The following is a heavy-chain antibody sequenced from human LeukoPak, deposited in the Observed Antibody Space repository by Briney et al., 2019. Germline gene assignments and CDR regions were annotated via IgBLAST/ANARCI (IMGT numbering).Heavy chain of an antibody. CDR3: ARAAAGTRVDY. CDR1: GGSISFYY. Sequence: SETLSLTCTVSGGSISFYYWSWIWQPPGQGLGWVGYIYYSGSTNYNPPLKSRVTIAVDTSKNQFSLRLSSVTAADTAVYYCARAAAGTRVDYWGQGTLVTVSS. V-gene: IGHV4-59*01. J-gene: IGHJ4*02. D-gene: IGHD6-13*01. CDR2: IYYSGST.